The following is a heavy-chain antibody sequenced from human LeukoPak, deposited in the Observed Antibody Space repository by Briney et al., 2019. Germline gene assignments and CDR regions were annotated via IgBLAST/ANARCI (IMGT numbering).Heavy chain of an antibody. V-gene: IGHV3-13*01. Sequence: PGGSLRLSCTASGLTLGGHDMHWVRQTTGGGLEWVAAVSSGHHAFYAGSVKGRFTVSRDDAKNSLYLQMNSLRAGDTAVYYCVGEARGYHYTYFDYWGQGSLVTVSS. J-gene: IGHJ4*02. CDR3: VGEARGYHYTYFDY. D-gene: IGHD5-18*01. CDR1: GLTLGGHD. CDR2: VSSGHHA.